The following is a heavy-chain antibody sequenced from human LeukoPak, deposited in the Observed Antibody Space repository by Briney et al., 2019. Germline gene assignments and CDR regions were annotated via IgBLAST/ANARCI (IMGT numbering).Heavy chain of an antibody. D-gene: IGHD3-3*01. V-gene: IGHV1-8*01. CDR2: MNPNSGNT. J-gene: IGHJ4*02. CDR1: GYTFTSYD. CDR3: ARGRMEWLLWRGFVSDY. Sequence: ASVKVSCKASGYTFTSYDINWVRQATGQGLEWMGWMNPNSGNTGYAQKFQGRVTMTRNTSISTAYMELSSLRSEDTAVYYCARGRMEWLLWRGFVSDYWGQGTLVAASS.